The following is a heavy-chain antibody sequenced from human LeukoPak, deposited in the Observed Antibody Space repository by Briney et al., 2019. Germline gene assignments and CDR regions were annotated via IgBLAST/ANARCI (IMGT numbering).Heavy chain of an antibody. V-gene: IGHV1-69*05. CDR2: IIPIFGTA. J-gene: IGHJ3*02. D-gene: IGHD2-2*01. CDR3: ARDHIGYCSSTSCYSENAFDI. CDR1: GGTFSSYA. Sequence: ASVKVSCKASGGTFSSYAISWVRQAPGQGLEWMGGIIPIFGTANYAQKFQGRVTITTDESTSTAYMELSSLRSEDTAVYYCARDHIGYCSSTSCYSENAFDIWGQGTMVTVSS.